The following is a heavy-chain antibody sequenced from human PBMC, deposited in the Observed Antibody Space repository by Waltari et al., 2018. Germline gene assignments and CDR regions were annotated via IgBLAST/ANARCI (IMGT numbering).Heavy chain of an antibody. CDR2: IKQDGSEK. J-gene: IGHJ4*02. Sequence: EVQLVESGGGLVQPGGSLRLSCAASGFTFSSYWMSWVRQAPGKGLEGVANIKQDGSEKYYVDSVKGRFTISRDNAKNSLYLQMNSLRAEDTAVYYCASALYNWNDFRDYWGQGTLVTVSS. CDR3: ASALYNWNDFRDY. D-gene: IGHD1-20*01. CDR1: GFTFSSYW. V-gene: IGHV3-7*01.